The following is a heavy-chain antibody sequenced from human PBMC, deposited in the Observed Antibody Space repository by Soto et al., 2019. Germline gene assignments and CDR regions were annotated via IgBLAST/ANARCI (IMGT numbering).Heavy chain of an antibody. CDR3: AKAYFVWSSEQPYYFDY. CDR1: GFTFSNYA. V-gene: IGHV3-23*01. CDR2: ISGSGGRS. J-gene: IGHJ4*02. D-gene: IGHD3-16*01. Sequence: HPGGSLRLSCAASGFTFSNYAMTWVRQGPGKGLEWVSGISGSGGRSYYADSVKGRFTISRDNSKSTLYLQMNSLRAGDTAVYYCAKAYFVWSSEQPYYFDYWGQGTLVTVS.